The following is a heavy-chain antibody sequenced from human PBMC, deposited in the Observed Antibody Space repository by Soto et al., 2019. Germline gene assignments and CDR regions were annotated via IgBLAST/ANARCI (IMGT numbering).Heavy chain of an antibody. CDR3: AHARIEMATPETWPFDY. D-gene: IGHD5-12*01. J-gene: IGHJ4*02. V-gene: IGHV2-5*02. CDR2: IYWDDDK. Sequence: QITLKESGPTLVKPTQTLTLTCTFSGFSLSTSGVGVGWIRQPPGKALEWLALIYWDDDKRYSPSLKSRLTIPKDTSKNQVVLTMTNMDPVDTATYYCAHARIEMATPETWPFDYWGQGTLVTVSS. CDR1: GFSLSTSGVG.